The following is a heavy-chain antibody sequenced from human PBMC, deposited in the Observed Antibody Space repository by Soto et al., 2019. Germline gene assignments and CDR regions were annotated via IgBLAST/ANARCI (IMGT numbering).Heavy chain of an antibody. Sequence: GALRPPSGAPWVTFRSHSMNWVRPDPGKGLEWVSSISSSSSYIYYADSVKGRFTISRDNAKNSLYLQMNSLRAEDTAVYYCARDYDYGDDAFDIWGQGTMVTVSS. D-gene: IGHD4-17*01. CDR3: ARDYDYGDDAFDI. V-gene: IGHV3-21*01. CDR2: ISSSSSYI. J-gene: IGHJ3*02. CDR1: WVTFRSHS.